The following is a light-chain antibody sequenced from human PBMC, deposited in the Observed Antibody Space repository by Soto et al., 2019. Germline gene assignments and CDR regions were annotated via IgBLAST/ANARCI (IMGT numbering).Light chain of an antibody. CDR1: QSITNY. CDR3: QQTYSFPRT. J-gene: IGKJ1*01. V-gene: IGKV1-39*01. Sequence: DIQMTQSPSSLSASVGDRVTITCRASQSITNYLNWYQQKPGTAPKLLIYIASSLQSGVPSRFSGSGSGTDFTLTISSLQPEDVATYYCQQTYSFPRTFGQGTRVEIK. CDR2: IAS.